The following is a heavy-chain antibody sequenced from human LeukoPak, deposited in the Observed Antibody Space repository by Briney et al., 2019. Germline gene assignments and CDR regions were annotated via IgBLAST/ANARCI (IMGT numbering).Heavy chain of an antibody. CDR1: GFTFSDYY. V-gene: IGHV3-11*04. Sequence: PGGSLRLSCAASGFTFSDYYMNWIRQAPGKGLEWVSYISSSGSTIYYADSVKGRFTISRDNSKNTLYLQMNSLRAEDTAVYYCARKRSPGAFDIWGQGTMVTVSS. CDR2: ISSSGSTI. J-gene: IGHJ3*02. CDR3: ARKRSPGAFDI.